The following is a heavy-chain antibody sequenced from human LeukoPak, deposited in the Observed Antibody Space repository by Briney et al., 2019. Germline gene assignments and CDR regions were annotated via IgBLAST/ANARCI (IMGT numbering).Heavy chain of an antibody. CDR2: ILNDGSTR. J-gene: IGHJ4*02. CDR3: ARGRGGNGFPHFDY. D-gene: IGHD4-23*01. Sequence: GRSLRLSCAASGFTFSGFGMHWVRQAPGKGLEWVTFILNDGSTRYYADSVKGRFTISRDNSKNTLFLQMDSLRPEDTGVYFCARGRGGNGFPHFDYWGQGTLVTVSS. CDR1: GFTFSGFG. V-gene: IGHV3-30-3*01.